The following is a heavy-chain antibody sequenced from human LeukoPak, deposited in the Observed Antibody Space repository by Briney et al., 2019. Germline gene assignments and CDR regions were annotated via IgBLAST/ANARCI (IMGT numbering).Heavy chain of an antibody. CDR2: INHSGST. CDR1: DDSITIYY. CDR3: ARDKEHPGFDP. D-gene: IGHD1-26*01. J-gene: IGHJ5*02. Sequence: PSETLSLTCTVSDDSITIYYWSWIRQPPGKGLEWIGEINHSGSTNYNPSLKSRVTISVDTSKNQFSLKLSSVTAADTAVYYCARDKEHPGFDPWGQGTLVTVSS. V-gene: IGHV4-34*01.